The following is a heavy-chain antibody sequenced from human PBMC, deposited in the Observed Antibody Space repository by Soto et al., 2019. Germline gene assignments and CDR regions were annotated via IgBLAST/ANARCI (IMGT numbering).Heavy chain of an antibody. CDR3: AKGRGQNWNFDY. Sequence: EVQLLESGGGSVQPGGSLRLSCAASGFTFSSYAMHWVRRPPGKGLEWVSSISGSGGTAYYADSVKGRFSISRDSLVNTLYLQMNSLRAEDTAVYYSAKGRGQNWNFDYWGQGTVVTVSP. D-gene: IGHD1-1*01. CDR1: GFTFSSYA. V-gene: IGHV3-23*01. CDR2: ISGSGGTA. J-gene: IGHJ4*02.